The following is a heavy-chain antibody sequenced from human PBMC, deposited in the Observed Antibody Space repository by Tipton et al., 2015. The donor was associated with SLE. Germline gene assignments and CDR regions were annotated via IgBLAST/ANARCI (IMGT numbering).Heavy chain of an antibody. V-gene: IGHV4-39*07. CDR2: FYYSGNT. CDR1: GDSISSSSYY. Sequence: TLSLTCTVSGDSISSSSYYWGWIRQPPGKGLEWIGTFYYSGNTYFNPSLKSRVTISVDTSKNQFSLRLASVTAADTAVYFCARQTTEAGVVGYFFDYWGQGTLVTVPS. J-gene: IGHJ4*02. CDR3: ARQTTEAGVVGYFFDY. D-gene: IGHD6-19*01.